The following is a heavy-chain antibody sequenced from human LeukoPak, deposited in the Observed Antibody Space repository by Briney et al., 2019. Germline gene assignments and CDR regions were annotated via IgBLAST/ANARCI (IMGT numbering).Heavy chain of an antibody. J-gene: IGHJ4*02. Sequence: PGGSLRLSCSASGFAFSSYAMHWVRQAPGKGLEYVSAISSNGGSAYYADSVKGRFTISRDNSKNTLYLQMSSLRAEVTAVYYCVKDSDLVLTGYLFDYWGQGTLVTVSS. CDR3: VKDSDLVLTGYLFDY. CDR1: GFAFSSYA. CDR2: ISSNGGSA. D-gene: IGHD3-9*01. V-gene: IGHV3-64D*06.